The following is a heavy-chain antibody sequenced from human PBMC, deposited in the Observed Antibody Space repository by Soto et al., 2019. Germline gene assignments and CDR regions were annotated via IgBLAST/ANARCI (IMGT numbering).Heavy chain of an antibody. V-gene: IGHV3-48*02. D-gene: IGHD2-8*02. J-gene: IGHJ4*02. CDR1: GFTFSNYN. CDR2: IDSSSSTI. Sequence: EVQLVESGGGLVQPGGSLRLSCVASGFTFSNYNMNWVRQAPGKGLECVSYIDSSSSTIYYADSVKGRFTISRDNAKNSLYLQMNSLRDEDTAVYYCARGNTLVDYWGQGTLVTVSS. CDR3: ARGNTLVDY.